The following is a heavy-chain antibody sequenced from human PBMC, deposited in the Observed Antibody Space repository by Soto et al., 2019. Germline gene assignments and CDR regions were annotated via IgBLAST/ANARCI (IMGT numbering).Heavy chain of an antibody. D-gene: IGHD2-15*01. CDR2: ISHLETT. Sequence: SQPHPHPSSVSGGKMGYRAYSRNCIRQSPGKGLEWLGYISHLETTYYNPSFRSRLSLSIDRTRNQFFLSLSSMTAADKAVYYCGMGGCNEALDFWGQGIQVTGS. V-gene: IGHV4-30-2*06. J-gene: IGHJ4*02. CDR1: GGKMGYRAYS. CDR3: GMGGCNEALDF.